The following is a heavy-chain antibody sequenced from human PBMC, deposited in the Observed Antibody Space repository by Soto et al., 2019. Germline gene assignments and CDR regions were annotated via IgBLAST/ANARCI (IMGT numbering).Heavy chain of an antibody. CDR1: GGSISSSSYY. Sequence: SETLSLTCTVSGGSISSSSYYWGWIRQPPGKGLEWIGSIYYSGSTYYNPSLKSRVTISVDTSKNQFSLKLSSVTAADTAVYYCARRVLDDFWSGYYFAFDIWGQGTMVT. J-gene: IGHJ3*02. D-gene: IGHD3-3*01. V-gene: IGHV4-39*01. CDR2: IYYSGST. CDR3: ARRVLDDFWSGYYFAFDI.